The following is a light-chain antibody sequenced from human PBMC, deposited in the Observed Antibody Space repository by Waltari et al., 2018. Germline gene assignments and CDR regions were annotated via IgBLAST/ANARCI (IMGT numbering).Light chain of an antibody. CDR2: WAS. Sequence: DIVMTQSQDSLAVSLGERATINCKSSESVLYSANNKNYLAWFQQIPGQPPKLLISWASTRESGVPDRFSGSGSGTDFTLTISSLLAEDVAVYYCQQYYITPWTFGQGTKVEIK. V-gene: IGKV4-1*01. J-gene: IGKJ1*01. CDR3: QQYYITPWT. CDR1: ESVLYSANNKNY.